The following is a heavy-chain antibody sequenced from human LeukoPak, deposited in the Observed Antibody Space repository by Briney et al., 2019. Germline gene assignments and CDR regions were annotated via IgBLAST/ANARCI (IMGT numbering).Heavy chain of an antibody. CDR3: ARPHCGGGSCYLDY. CDR1: GFVVSHNY. CDR2: IYSGGST. J-gene: IGHJ4*02. D-gene: IGHD2-15*01. Sequence: GGSLRLSCAASGFVVSHNYMSWVRQSPGKGLESVSLIYSGGSTYYADSVKGRFTISRDNSKNTLYLQMNNLRAEAAAVYSCARPHCGGGSCYLDYWGQGTLVTVSS. V-gene: IGHV3-53*01.